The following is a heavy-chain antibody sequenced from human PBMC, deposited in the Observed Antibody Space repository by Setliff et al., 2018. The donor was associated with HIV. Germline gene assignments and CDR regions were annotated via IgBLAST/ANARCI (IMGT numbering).Heavy chain of an antibody. D-gene: IGHD3-16*01. CDR3: ARVPWGGRGEYYYYYMDV. CDR2: INHSGST. Sequence: SLTCTVSGDSITSYYWSWIRQPPGKGLEWIGEINHSGSTNYNPSLQSRVTISVDTSKNQFSLKLSSVTAADTAVYYCARVPWGGRGEYYYYYMDVWGKGTTVTVSS. V-gene: IGHV4-34*01. CDR1: GDSITSYY. J-gene: IGHJ6*03.